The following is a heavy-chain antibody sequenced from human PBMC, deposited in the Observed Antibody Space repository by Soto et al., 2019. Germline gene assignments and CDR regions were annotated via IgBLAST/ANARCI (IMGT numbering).Heavy chain of an antibody. CDR2: INPKTGDT. J-gene: IGHJ4*02. V-gene: IGHV1-2*02. D-gene: IGHD6-6*01. Sequence: QMQLVQSGAEARKPGASVKVSCKTSGYTFTGYYLNWVRQAPGRGLEWVGWINPKTGDTNNAQKFQGRVTMTTDTSISTGYMELSWLKADDTAVYYCVTGDHLVRWGQGTRVTVSS. CDR1: GYTFTGYY. CDR3: VTGDHLVR.